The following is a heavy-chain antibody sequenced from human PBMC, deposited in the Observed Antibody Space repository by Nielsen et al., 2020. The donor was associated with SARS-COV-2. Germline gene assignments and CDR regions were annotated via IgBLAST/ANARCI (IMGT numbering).Heavy chain of an antibody. V-gene: IGHV1-2*06. CDR3: ARARATIFGLVMSYGMDV. CDR1: GYTFTDFY. J-gene: IGHJ6*02. Sequence: ASVKVSCKASGYTFTDFYLHWVRQAPGQGLEWMGRINPYSGGTNYAQKFQGTATMTRDASISTVYMELTSDDTAVYYCARARATIFGLVMSYGMDVWGQGTTVAVSS. CDR2: INPYSGGT. D-gene: IGHD3/OR15-3a*01.